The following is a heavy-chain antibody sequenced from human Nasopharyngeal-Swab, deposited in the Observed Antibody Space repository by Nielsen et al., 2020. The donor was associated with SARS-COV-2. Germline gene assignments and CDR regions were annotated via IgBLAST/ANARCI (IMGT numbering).Heavy chain of an antibody. CDR2: ISSSSTI. Sequence: WIRQPPGKGLEWVSYISSSSTIYYADSVKGRFTISRDNAKNSLYLQMNSLRAEDTAVYYCAKDRLNNVLLWFGELLGLAFDIWGQGTMVTVSS. CDR3: AKDRLNNVLLWFGELLGLAFDI. D-gene: IGHD3-10*01. J-gene: IGHJ3*02. V-gene: IGHV3-69-1*01.